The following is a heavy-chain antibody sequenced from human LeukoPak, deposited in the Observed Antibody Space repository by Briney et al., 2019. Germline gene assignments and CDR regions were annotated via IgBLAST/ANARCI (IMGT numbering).Heavy chain of an antibody. V-gene: IGHV1-2*06. D-gene: IGHD3-22*01. CDR2: INPNSGGT. J-gene: IGHJ5*02. CDR3: ARDPGPYYDSSGYYSS. Sequence: ASVKVSCKTSGYTFTGYYMHWVRQAPGQGLEWMGRINPNSGGTNYAQKLQGRVTMTTDTSTSTAYMELRSLRSDDTAVYYCARDPGPYYDSSGYYSSWGQGTLVTVSS. CDR1: GYTFTGYY.